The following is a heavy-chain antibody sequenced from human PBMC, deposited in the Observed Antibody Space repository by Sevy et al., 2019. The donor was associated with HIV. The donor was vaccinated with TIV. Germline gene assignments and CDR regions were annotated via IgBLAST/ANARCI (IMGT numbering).Heavy chain of an antibody. Sequence: SETLSLTCAVSGGSICSGSHYWGWIRQPPGKGLEWIGSIYFSRGKYYNPSLKSRVTISVDTSKNQFSLKQSSVTAADTTVYYCARHGGVSFYYDSSGPTPRGGYYDSWGQGTLVTVSS. CDR3: ARHGGVSFYYDSSGPTPRGGYYDS. V-gene: IGHV4-39*01. D-gene: IGHD3-22*01. CDR2: IYFSRGK. J-gene: IGHJ4*02. CDR1: GGSICSGSHY.